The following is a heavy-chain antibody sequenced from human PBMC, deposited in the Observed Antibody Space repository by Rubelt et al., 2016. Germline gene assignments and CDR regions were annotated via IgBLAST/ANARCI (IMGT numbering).Heavy chain of an antibody. CDR2: ISGDGGSS. V-gene: IGHV3-43*02. J-gene: IGHJ4*02. D-gene: IGHD3-3*01. CDR1: GFTFDEYA. CDR3: ASASVG. Sequence: EVQLVESGGGVVQPGGSLRLSCAASGFTFDEYAMHWVRQAPGKGLEWVSLISGDGGSSNYAESVKGRFTISRDKAKNALYPQMDSLRVEETAVYYCASASVGWGQGTVVTVSS.